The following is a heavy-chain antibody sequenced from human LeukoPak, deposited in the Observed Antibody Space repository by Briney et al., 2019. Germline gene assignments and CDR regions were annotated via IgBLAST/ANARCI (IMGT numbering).Heavy chain of an antibody. CDR2: ISGSGDST. J-gene: IGHJ4*02. CDR3: ARGPSGYHNS. D-gene: IGHD5-12*01. CDR1: GSTFSSFV. Sequence: GGSQRLSCAASGSTFSSFVMSWVRQAPGKGLEWVSGISGSGDSTYYADSMRGRITISRDNSKNTLYLQMNSLRAEDTAVYYCARGPSGYHNSGGQGTLVTVSS. V-gene: IGHV3-23*01.